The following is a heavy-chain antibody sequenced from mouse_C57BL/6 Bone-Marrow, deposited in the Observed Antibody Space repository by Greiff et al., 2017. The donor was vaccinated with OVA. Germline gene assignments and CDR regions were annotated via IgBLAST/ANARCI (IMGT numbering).Heavy chain of an antibody. CDR2: IDPSDSYT. D-gene: IGHD2-2*01. J-gene: IGHJ3*01. V-gene: IGHV1-50*01. CDR3: AREPIYYGYDGAWFAY. CDR1: GYTFTSYW. Sequence: QVQLQQPGAELVKPGASVKLSCKASGYTFTSYWMQWVKQRPGQGLEWIGEIDPSDSYTNYNQKFKGKATLTVDTSSSTAYMQLSSLTSEDYAVDYCAREPIYYGYDGAWFAYWGQGTLVTVSA.